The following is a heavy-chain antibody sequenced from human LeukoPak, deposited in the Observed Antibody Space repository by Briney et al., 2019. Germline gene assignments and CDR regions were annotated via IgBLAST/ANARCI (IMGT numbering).Heavy chain of an antibody. D-gene: IGHD4-17*01. J-gene: IGHJ4*02. CDR3: ARDTGVMTTVTTAEY. CDR2: IKQDGNEK. CDR1: GFRFNTYW. V-gene: IGHV3-7*01. Sequence: PGGSLRLSCAAPGFRFNTYWMSWVRQAPGKGLEWVANIKQDGNEKYYADSVKGRFTISRDNAKNSLYLQMNSLRAEDTAVYYCARDTGVMTTVTTAEYWGQGTLVTVSS.